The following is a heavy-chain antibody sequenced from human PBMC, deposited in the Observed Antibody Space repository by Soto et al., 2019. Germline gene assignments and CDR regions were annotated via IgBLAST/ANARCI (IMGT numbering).Heavy chain of an antibody. V-gene: IGHV1-18*01. CDR1: GYTFTSYG. CDR3: ARDVGDIVVVPAAIPHYYYYGMDV. Sequence: QVQLVQSGAEVKKPGASVKVSCKASGYTFTSYGISWVRQAPGQGLEWMGWISAYNGNTNYAQKLQGRVTMTTDTSTNTAYMELRSLRSDDTAVYYCARDVGDIVVVPAAIPHYYYYGMDVWGQGTTVTVSS. D-gene: IGHD2-2*02. J-gene: IGHJ6*02. CDR2: ISAYNGNT.